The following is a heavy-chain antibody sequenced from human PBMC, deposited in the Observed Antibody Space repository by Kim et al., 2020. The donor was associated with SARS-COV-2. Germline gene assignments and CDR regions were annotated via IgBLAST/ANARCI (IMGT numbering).Heavy chain of an antibody. CDR1: GYTFTSYA. V-gene: IGHV1-3*01. J-gene: IGHJ3*02. Sequence: ASVKVSCKASGYTFTSYAMHWVRQAPGQRLAWMGWINAGNGNTKYSQKFQGRVTITRDTSASTAYMELSSLRSEDTAVYYCARGGGHIVVVTATINAVDIWGQGTMVTVSS. CDR3: ARGGGHIVVVTATINAVDI. D-gene: IGHD2-21*02. CDR2: INAGNGNT.